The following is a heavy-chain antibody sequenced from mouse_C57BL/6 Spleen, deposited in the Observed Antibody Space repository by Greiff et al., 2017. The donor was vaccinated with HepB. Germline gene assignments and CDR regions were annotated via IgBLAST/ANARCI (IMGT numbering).Heavy chain of an antibody. Sequence: QVQLQQPGADLVRPGSSVKLSCKASGYTFTSYWMHWVKQRPIQGLEWIGNIDPSDSETHYNQKFKDKATLTVDKSSSTAYMQLSSLTSEDSAVYYCARPYYYGSSYGLDYWGQGTTLTVSS. V-gene: IGHV1-52*01. CDR2: IDPSDSET. J-gene: IGHJ2*01. CDR3: ARPYYYGSSYGLDY. D-gene: IGHD1-1*01. CDR1: GYTFTSYW.